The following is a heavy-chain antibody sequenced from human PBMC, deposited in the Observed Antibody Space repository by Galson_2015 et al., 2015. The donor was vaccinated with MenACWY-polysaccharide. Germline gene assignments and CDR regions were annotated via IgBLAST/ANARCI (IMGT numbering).Heavy chain of an antibody. Sequence: AISGDSVSTKSAAWNWIRQSPSRGLEWLGRTYYRSKWSNDYAESVKSRITINPDTSKNQFSLHLSSVTPEDTAVYYCAGDYDQIFDYWGQGTPVTVSS. V-gene: IGHV6-1*01. CDR2: TYYRSKWSN. CDR3: AGDYDQIFDY. CDR1: GDSVSTKSAA. D-gene: IGHD5-12*01. J-gene: IGHJ4*02.